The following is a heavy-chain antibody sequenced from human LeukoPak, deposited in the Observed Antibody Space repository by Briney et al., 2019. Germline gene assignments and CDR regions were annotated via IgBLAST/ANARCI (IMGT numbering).Heavy chain of an antibody. Sequence: GGSLRLSCAASGFTFSSYAMSWVRQAPGKGLEWVSAISGSGGSTYYADSVKGRFTISRDNSKNTLYLQMNSLRAEDTAVYYCARYRTPSSLQTYWGQGTLVTVSS. CDR2: ISGSGGST. V-gene: IGHV3-23*01. CDR3: ARYRTPSSLQTY. D-gene: IGHD2-2*02. CDR1: GFTFSSYA. J-gene: IGHJ4*02.